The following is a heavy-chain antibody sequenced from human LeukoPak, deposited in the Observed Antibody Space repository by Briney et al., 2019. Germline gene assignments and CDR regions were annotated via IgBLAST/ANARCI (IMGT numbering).Heavy chain of an antibody. D-gene: IGHD6-19*01. CDR1: GGSISSYY. V-gene: IGHV4-59*08. CDR2: IYYSGST. Sequence: SETLSLTCTVSGGSISSYYWSWIRQPPGKGLEWIGYIYYSGSTNYNPSLKSRVTISVDTSKNQFSLKLSSVTAADTAVYYCARHEQWLVLFDYWGQGTLVTVSS. J-gene: IGHJ4*02. CDR3: ARHEQWLVLFDY.